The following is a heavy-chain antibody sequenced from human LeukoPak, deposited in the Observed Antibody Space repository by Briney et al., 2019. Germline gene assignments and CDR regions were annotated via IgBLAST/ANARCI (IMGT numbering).Heavy chain of an antibody. CDR3: ARDVSAGSQLFDY. J-gene: IGHJ4*02. V-gene: IGHV1-46*01. Sequence: ASVTVSCKASGYTFTSFYMHWVRQAPGQGLEWMGIINPSGGTTTYAQTFQGRVTMTRDTSTNTVYMDLSSLRSEDTAVYYCARDVSAGSQLFDYWGQGTLVTVSS. CDR1: GYTFTSFY. D-gene: IGHD6-19*01. CDR2: INPSGGTT.